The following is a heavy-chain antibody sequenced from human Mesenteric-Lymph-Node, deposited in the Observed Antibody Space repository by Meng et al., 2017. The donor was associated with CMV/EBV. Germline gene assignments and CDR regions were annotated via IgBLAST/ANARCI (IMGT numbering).Heavy chain of an antibody. CDR3: ARYWYSSSWYRYYYHGMDV. J-gene: IGHJ6*02. CDR2: IIPIFGTA. D-gene: IGHD6-13*01. V-gene: IGHV1-69*05. CDR1: GGTFSSYA. Sequence: SVKVSCKASGGTFSSYAISWVRQAPGQGLEWMGGIIPIFGTANYAQKFQGRVTITTDESTSTAYMELSSLRSEDTAVYYCARYWYSSSWYRYYYHGMDVWGQGTTVTVSS.